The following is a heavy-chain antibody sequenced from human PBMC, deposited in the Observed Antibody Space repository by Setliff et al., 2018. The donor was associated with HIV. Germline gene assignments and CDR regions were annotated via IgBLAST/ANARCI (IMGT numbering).Heavy chain of an antibody. CDR2: INAGNGNT. V-gene: IGHV1-3*01. CDR3: ARDRIPKRGYTYREPDFDS. J-gene: IGHJ4*02. CDR1: GYTFTTFA. D-gene: IGHD3-16*02. Sequence: ASVKVSCKASGYTFTTFAMHWVRQAPGQRLEWMGWINAGNGNTKYSQKFQGRVTIARDTSASTAYMDLSSLRSEDTAVYYCARDRIPKRGYTYREPDFDSWGQGTLVTVSS.